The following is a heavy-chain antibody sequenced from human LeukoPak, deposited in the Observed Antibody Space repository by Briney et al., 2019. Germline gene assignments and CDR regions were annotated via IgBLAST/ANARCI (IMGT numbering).Heavy chain of an antibody. J-gene: IGHJ5*02. CDR2: ISYDGSNE. V-gene: IGHV3-30*18. D-gene: IGHD3-22*01. CDR1: GFTFSSYW. Sequence: PGGSLRLSCAASGFTFSSYWMHWVRQAPGKGLEWVALISYDGSNEYYADSVKGRFTISRDNSKNTLYLQMNNLRAEDTAMYYCAKDIGYSMAHGFDPWGLGTLVTVSS. CDR3: AKDIGYSMAHGFDP.